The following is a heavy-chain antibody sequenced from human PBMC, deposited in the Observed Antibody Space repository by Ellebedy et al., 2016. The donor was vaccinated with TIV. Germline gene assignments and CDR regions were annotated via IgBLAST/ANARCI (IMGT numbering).Heavy chain of an antibody. J-gene: IGHJ3*02. Sequence: PGGSLRLSCAASGFIFSSYTMTRVRQAPGKGLEWVSATSGDGGWSNHADSVKGRFTISRDNSKSTLCLQMNNLGVEDSAIYYCVKKLKSGSGSPGAFDIWGQGTMVSVSS. D-gene: IGHD3-10*01. CDR1: GFIFSSYT. V-gene: IGHV3-23*01. CDR2: TSGDGGWS. CDR3: VKKLKSGSGSPGAFDI.